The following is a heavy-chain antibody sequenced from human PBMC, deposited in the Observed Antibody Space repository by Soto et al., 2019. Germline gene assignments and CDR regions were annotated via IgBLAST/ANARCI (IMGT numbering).Heavy chain of an antibody. CDR3: AKRVFGTETFFDY. Sequence: QTGGSLRLSCAASGFTFSSYAMSWVRQAPGKGLEWVSAISGSGGSTYYADSVKGRFTISRDNSKNTLYLQMNSLRAEDTAVYYCAKRVFGTETFFDYWGQGTLVTVSS. V-gene: IGHV3-23*01. CDR2: ISGSGGST. CDR1: GFTFSSYA. D-gene: IGHD1-1*01. J-gene: IGHJ4*02.